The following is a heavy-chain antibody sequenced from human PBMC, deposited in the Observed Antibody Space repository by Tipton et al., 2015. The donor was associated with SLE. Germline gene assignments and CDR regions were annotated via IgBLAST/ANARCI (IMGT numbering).Heavy chain of an antibody. Sequence: LRLSCSVSGAAISAYYWSWIRQPPGKGLEWIGYVSYSGSTNYNPSLKSRVIISVDTSMNHLSLKLNSVTAADTAVYFCAVHSIRDPAFDIWGQGTMVTVSS. V-gene: IGHV4-59*01. CDR1: GAAISAYY. J-gene: IGHJ3*02. D-gene: IGHD2-21*01. CDR2: VSYSGST. CDR3: AVHSIRDPAFDI.